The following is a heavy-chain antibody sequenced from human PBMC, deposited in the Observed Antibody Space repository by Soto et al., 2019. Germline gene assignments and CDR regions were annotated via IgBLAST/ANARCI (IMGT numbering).Heavy chain of an antibody. V-gene: IGHV1-8*01. CDR2: LNPNSGNT. CDR1: GYTFTCYD. J-gene: IGHJ6*02. Sequence: QVQLVQSGAEVKKPGASVKVSCKASGYTFTCYDINWVRQATGQGLEWMRWLNPNSGNTGYAQKLQGRVTMTRKTSISTAYMALSSLRSEDTAVYYCARDPLGDYYYYGMDVWGQGTTVTVSS. CDR3: ARDPLGDYYYYGMDV.